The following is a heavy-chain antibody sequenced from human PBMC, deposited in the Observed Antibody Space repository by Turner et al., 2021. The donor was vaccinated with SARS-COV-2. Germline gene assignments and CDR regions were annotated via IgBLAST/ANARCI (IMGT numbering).Heavy chain of an antibody. J-gene: IGHJ4*02. D-gene: IGHD2-8*01. CDR1: GFTFSSYG. V-gene: IGHV3-33*01. CDR3: AREAPGPMAFFDY. CDR2: IWYDGSNK. Sequence: QVQLVESGGGVVQPGRSLRLSCAAYGFTFSSYGMHWVRQAPGKGLEWVAVIWYDGSNKYYADSVKGRITISRDNSKNTLYLQMNSLRAEDTAVYYCAREAPGPMAFFDYWGQGTLVTVSS.